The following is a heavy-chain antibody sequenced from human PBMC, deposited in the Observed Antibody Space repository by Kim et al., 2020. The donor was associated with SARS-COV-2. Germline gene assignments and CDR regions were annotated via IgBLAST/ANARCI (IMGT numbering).Heavy chain of an antibody. CDR3: ARGALDSSSYYFVY. V-gene: IGHV4-61*08. D-gene: IGHD6-6*01. CDR2: IYYTGTT. J-gene: IGHJ4*01. CDR1: GGSVSSGGYY. Sequence: SETLSLTCTVSGGSVSSGGYYWSWIRQPPGKGLEWIGYIYYTGTTNYNPSLRSRVTISVDTSKTQFSLQLTSVTAADTAVYYCARGALDSSSYYFVYWG.